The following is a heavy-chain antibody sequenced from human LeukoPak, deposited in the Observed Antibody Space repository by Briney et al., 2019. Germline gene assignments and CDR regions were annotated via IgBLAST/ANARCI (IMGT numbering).Heavy chain of an antibody. J-gene: IGHJ4*02. CDR2: ISAYNGNT. CDR3: ARDRGVIVVVVAAYFDY. CDR1: GYTFTSYG. Sequence: GASVKVSCKASGYTFTSYGISWVRQAPGQGLEWMGWISAYNGNTNYAQKLQGRVTMTTDTSTSTAYMELRSLRSDDTAVYYCARDRGVIVVVVAAYFDYWGQGTLVTVSS. V-gene: IGHV1-18*01. D-gene: IGHD2-15*01.